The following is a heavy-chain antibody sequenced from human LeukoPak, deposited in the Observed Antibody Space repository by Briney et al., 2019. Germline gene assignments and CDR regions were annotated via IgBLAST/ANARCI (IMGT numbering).Heavy chain of an antibody. V-gene: IGHV4-34*01. Sequence: SETLSLTCAVYGGSFSGYYWSWIRQPPGKGLEWFGEINHSGSTNYNPSLKSRVTISVDTSKNQFSLKLSSVTAADTAVYYCARGRPSRTRFGELLCFDYWGQGTLVTVSS. CDR1: GGSFSGYY. J-gene: IGHJ4*02. CDR2: INHSGST. CDR3: ARGRPSRTRFGELLCFDY. D-gene: IGHD3-10*01.